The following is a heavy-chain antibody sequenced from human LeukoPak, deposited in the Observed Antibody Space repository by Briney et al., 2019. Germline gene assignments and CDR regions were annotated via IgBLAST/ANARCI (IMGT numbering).Heavy chain of an antibody. CDR1: GFTCSDYS. V-gene: IGHV3-48*01. Sequence: GGSLRLSCVASGFTCSDYSMNWVRQAPGKGLEWVSYISSSGFTLNYADSVKGRFTISRDNAKNSLYLQMNSLRAEDTAVYYCARDFCSSTSCFYDPWGQGTLVTVSS. CDR2: ISSSGFTL. J-gene: IGHJ5*02. D-gene: IGHD2-2*01. CDR3: ARDFCSSTSCFYDP.